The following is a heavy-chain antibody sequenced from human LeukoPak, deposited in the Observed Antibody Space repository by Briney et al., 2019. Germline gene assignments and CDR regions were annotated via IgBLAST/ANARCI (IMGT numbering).Heavy chain of an antibody. CDR2: TYYRSKWYN. CDR1: GDSVSSNSTA. Sequence: SQTLSLTCAISGDSVSSNSTAWNWIRQSPSRGLEWLGRTYYRSKWYNDYAVSVKSRITINPDTSKNQFSLQLNSVTPEDTAVYYCARERVQQLAPNYYYYYGMDVWGQGTTVTVSS. J-gene: IGHJ6*02. D-gene: IGHD6-13*01. V-gene: IGHV6-1*01. CDR3: ARERVQQLAPNYYYYYGMDV.